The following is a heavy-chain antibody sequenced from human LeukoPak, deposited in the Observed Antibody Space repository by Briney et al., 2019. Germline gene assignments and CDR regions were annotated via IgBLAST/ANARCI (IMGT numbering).Heavy chain of an antibody. CDR3: ARGSVTQGVIGY. Sequence: ASVKVSCKAFGYTFTSNYMHWVRQAPGQGPEWMGVISPSGGSTTYAQKFQGRVTLTRDMSTSTDYLELSSLRSEDTAVYYCARGSVTQGVIGYWGQGTLVTVSS. J-gene: IGHJ4*02. CDR1: GYTFTSNY. V-gene: IGHV1-46*01. CDR2: ISPSGGST. D-gene: IGHD4-23*01.